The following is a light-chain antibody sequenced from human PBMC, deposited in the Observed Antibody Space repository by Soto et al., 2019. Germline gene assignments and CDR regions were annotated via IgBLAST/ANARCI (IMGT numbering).Light chain of an antibody. V-gene: IGKV1-39*01. CDR2: SAS. CDR1: QTISSY. CDR3: QQTFRTPHT. Sequence: DIQMTQSPASLSASVGDRVTITCRASQTISSYLNWYQQKAGAAPKLLIYSASTLQSGVPSRFSGSGFGTDYTLTISSLQPADFAVYYCQQTFRTPHTFCQGTKLDIK. J-gene: IGKJ2*01.